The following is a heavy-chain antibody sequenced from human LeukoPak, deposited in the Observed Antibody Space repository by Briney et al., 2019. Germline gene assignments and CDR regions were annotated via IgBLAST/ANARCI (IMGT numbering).Heavy chain of an antibody. CDR3: AKYVVAATTFFDS. CDR2: IVGSGTST. V-gene: IGHV3-23*01. D-gene: IGHD1-26*01. J-gene: IGHJ4*02. Sequence: GGSLRLSCAASGFTFSSYAMSWVRQAPGKGLEWVSAIVGSGTSTYYADSVKGRFTISRDNSKNTLYLQMNSPRAEDTAVYYCAKYVVAATTFFDSWGQGTLVTVSS. CDR1: GFTFSSYA.